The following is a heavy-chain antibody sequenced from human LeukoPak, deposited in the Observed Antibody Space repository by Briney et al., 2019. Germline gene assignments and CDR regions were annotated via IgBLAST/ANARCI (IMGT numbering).Heavy chain of an antibody. V-gene: IGHV3-23*01. Sequence: GGSLRLSCAASGFTFTNYAMSWVRQAPGKGMEWASAISGSVDRTYYADSVKGRFTISRDNSKNTLYQQMNSLRAEDTAVYYCARWEYGDLYSYFDLWGRGTLVTVSS. D-gene: IGHD4-17*01. J-gene: IGHJ2*01. CDR1: GFTFTNYA. CDR3: ARWEYGDLYSYFDL. CDR2: ISGSVDRT.